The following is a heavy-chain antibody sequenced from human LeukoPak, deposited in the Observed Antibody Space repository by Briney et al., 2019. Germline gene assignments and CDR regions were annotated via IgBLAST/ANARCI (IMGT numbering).Heavy chain of an antibody. CDR2: IWYDGSNK. CDR1: GFTFSSYG. Sequence: GGSLRLSCAASGFTFSSYGMHWVRQAPGKGLEWVAVIWYDGSNKYFADSVRGRFTISRDNSKNTLYLQMNSLRAEDTAVYYCAKGTYSSGWGAFDIWGQGTMVTVSS. D-gene: IGHD6-19*01. CDR3: AKGTYSSGWGAFDI. J-gene: IGHJ3*02. V-gene: IGHV3-33*06.